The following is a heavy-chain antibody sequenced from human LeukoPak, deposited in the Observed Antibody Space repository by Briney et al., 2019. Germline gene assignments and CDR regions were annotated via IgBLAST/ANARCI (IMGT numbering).Heavy chain of an antibody. J-gene: IGHJ6*02. D-gene: IGHD6-19*01. Sequence: PGGSLRLSCAASGFTFSSYGMHWVRQAPGKGLEWVAVISYDGSNKYYPDSVKGRFTISRDNSKNTLYLQMNSLRAEDTAVYYCAKAIDTSSGWYGISGMDVWGQGTTVTVSS. V-gene: IGHV3-30*18. CDR3: AKAIDTSSGWYGISGMDV. CDR1: GFTFSSYG. CDR2: ISYDGSNK.